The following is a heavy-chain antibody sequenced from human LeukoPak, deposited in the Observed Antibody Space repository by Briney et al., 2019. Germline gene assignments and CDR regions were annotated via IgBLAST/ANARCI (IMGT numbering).Heavy chain of an antibody. D-gene: IGHD6-6*01. CDR2: IYYSGST. Sequence: SETLSLTCTVSGGSISSYYWSWIRQPPGKGLEWIGYIYYSGSTNYNPSLKSRVTISVDTSKNQFSLKLSSVTAADTAVYYCATGKEQLAVADAFDIWGQGTMVTVSS. CDR3: ATGKEQLAVADAFDI. J-gene: IGHJ3*02. CDR1: GGSISSYY. V-gene: IGHV4-59*01.